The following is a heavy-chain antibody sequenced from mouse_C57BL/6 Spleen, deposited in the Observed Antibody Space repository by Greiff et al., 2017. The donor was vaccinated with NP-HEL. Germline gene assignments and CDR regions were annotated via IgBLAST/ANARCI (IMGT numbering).Heavy chain of an antibody. Sequence: QVQLQQPGAELVKPGASVKLSCKASGYTFTSYWMHWVKQRPGQGLEWIGMIHPNSGSTNYNEKFKSKATLTVDKSSSTAYMQLSSLTSEDSAVYYCALYYGSSAWFAYWGQGTLVTVSA. CDR2: IHPNSGST. CDR1: GYTFTSYW. V-gene: IGHV1-64*01. D-gene: IGHD1-1*01. CDR3: ALYYGSSAWFAY. J-gene: IGHJ3*01.